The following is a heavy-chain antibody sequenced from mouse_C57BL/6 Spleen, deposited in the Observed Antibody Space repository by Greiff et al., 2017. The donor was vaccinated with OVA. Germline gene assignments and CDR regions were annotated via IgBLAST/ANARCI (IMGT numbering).Heavy chain of an antibody. CDR1: GYTFTDYY. D-gene: IGHD2-5*01. Sequence: QVHVKQSGPELVKPGASVKISCKASGYTFTDYYINWVKQRPGQGLEWIGWIFPGSGSTYYNEKFKGKATLTVDKSSSTAYMLLSSLTSEDSAVYFCARSHYSNLGRFAYWGQGTLVTVSA. J-gene: IGHJ3*01. V-gene: IGHV1-75*01. CDR2: IFPGSGST. CDR3: ARSHYSNLGRFAY.